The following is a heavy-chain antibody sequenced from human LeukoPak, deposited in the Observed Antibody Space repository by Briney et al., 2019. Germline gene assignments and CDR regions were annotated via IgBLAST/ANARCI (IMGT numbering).Heavy chain of an antibody. Sequence: ASVKVSCKASGYTFTGYYMHWVRQAPGQGLEWMGWINPNSGGTNYAQKFQGRVTMTRDTSISTAYMELSRLRSDDTAVYYCARVVKEVGVDNWFDPWGQGTLVTVSS. CDR1: GYTFTGYY. CDR2: INPNSGGT. D-gene: IGHD1-26*01. V-gene: IGHV1-2*02. J-gene: IGHJ5*02. CDR3: ARVVKEVGVDNWFDP.